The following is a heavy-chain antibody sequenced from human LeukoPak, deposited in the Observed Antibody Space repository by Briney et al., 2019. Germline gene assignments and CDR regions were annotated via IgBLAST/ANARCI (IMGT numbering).Heavy chain of an antibody. CDR2: IRSKADGGTP. Sequence: PGGSLRLSCVDSGTTFSRYWMNWVRQAPGKGLEWVGHIRSKADGGTPDYIAPVKGRFTISRDDSKDTLYLQMNSLNTEDTAMYYCTTRSPARYCSDGACYSSADYWGQGTLVTVSS. V-gene: IGHV3-15*07. CDR3: TTRSPARYCSDGACYSSADY. CDR1: GTTFSRYW. D-gene: IGHD2-15*01. J-gene: IGHJ4*02.